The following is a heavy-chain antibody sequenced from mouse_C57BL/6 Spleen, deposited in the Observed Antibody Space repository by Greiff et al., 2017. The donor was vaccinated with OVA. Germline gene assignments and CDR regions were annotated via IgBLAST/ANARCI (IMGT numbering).Heavy chain of an antibody. D-gene: IGHD2-1*01. V-gene: IGHV2-2*01. CDR3: ARNGGNYERDAMDY. Sequence: VKLVESGPGLVQPSQSLSITCTVSGFSLTSYGVHWVRQSPGKGLEWLGVIWSGGSTDYNAAFISRLSISKDNSKSQVFFKMNSLQADDTAIYYCARNGGNYERDAMDYWGQGTSVTVSS. CDR2: IWSGGST. J-gene: IGHJ4*01. CDR1: GFSLTSYG.